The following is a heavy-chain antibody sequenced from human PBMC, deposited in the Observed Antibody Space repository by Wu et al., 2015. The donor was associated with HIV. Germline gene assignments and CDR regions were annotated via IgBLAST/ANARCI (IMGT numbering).Heavy chain of an antibody. V-gene: IGHV4-59*01. CDR3: ARTGPTGDNYYYYYYMDV. Sequence: QVQLQESGPGLVKPSETLSLTCTVSGGSISSNYWSWIRQPPGKGLEWIGYIYYSGSTNYNPSLKSRVTISVDTSKKQFSLKLSSVTAADTAMYFCARTGPTGDNYYYYYYMDVWGKGTTVTVSS. CDR1: GGSISSNY. J-gene: IGHJ6*03. D-gene: IGHD7-27*01. CDR2: IYYSGST.